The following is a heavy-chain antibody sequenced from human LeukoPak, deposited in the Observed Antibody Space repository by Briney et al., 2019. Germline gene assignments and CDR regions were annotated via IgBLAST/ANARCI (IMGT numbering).Heavy chain of an antibody. CDR2: ISAYNGNT. Sequence: GASVKVSCKASGGTFSSYAISWVRQAPGQGLEWMGWISAYNGNTNYAQKLQGRVTMTTDTSTSTAYMELRSLRSDDTAVYYCARTRPAGGLDYWGQGTLVTVSS. D-gene: IGHD4-23*01. V-gene: IGHV1-18*01. CDR3: ARTRPAGGLDY. CDR1: GGTFSSYA. J-gene: IGHJ4*02.